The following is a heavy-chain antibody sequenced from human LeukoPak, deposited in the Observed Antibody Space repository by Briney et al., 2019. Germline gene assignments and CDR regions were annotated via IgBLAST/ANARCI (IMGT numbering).Heavy chain of an antibody. J-gene: IGHJ4*02. CDR3: AREASGNYHVFDS. Sequence: PGGSLRLSCEASGFSLSSYFISWIRQPPGKGLEWISYITNTGRSTNYADAVKGRFTISRDNGKQSVYLEMTDLRAEDTAVYYCAREASGNYHVFDSWGQGTLVIVSS. CDR2: ITNTGRST. V-gene: IGHV3-11*04. CDR1: GFSLSSYF. D-gene: IGHD6-25*01.